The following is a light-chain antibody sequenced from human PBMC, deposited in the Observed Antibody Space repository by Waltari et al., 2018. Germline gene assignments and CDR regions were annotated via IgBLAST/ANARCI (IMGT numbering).Light chain of an antibody. Sequence: QSALTQPRSVSGSPGQSVTISCTGTSSGVGGYSYVSRYQQHPGKAPKLLIYDVTERPSGVPHRFSGSKSVNTASLTISGLQAEDEADYYCCSYAGSYTWVFGGGTKLTVL. J-gene: IGLJ2*01. CDR2: DVT. CDR1: SSGVGGYSY. CDR3: CSYAGSYTWV. V-gene: IGLV2-11*01.